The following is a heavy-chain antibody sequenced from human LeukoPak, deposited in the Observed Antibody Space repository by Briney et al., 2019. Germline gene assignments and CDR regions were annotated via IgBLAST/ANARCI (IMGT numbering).Heavy chain of an antibody. CDR1: GYTFIGYY. CDR3: ARGNSLGSSCCDWFDP. V-gene: IGHV1-2*06. Sequence: ASVKVSCKASGYTFIGYYMRWVPQAPGQGLEWMGRINPNSGGTNYAQKFQGRVTMTRDTSISTAYMELSRLRSDDTAVYYCARGNSLGSSCCDWFDPWGQGTLVTVSS. J-gene: IGHJ5*02. D-gene: IGHD6-13*01. CDR2: INPNSGGT.